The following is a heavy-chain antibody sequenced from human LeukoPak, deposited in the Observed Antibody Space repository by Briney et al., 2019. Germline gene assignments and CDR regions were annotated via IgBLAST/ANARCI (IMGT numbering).Heavy chain of an antibody. CDR2: INSDGSST. CDR3: ARATVVTLGAFDI. CDR1: GFTFSSYW. D-gene: IGHD4-23*01. J-gene: IGHJ3*02. Sequence: PGGSLRLSCAASGFTFSSYWMHWVRQAPGKGLVWVSRINSDGSSTSYADSVKGRFTISRDNAKNTLYLQMNSLRAEDTAVYYCARATVVTLGAFDIWGQGTMVTVSS. V-gene: IGHV3-74*01.